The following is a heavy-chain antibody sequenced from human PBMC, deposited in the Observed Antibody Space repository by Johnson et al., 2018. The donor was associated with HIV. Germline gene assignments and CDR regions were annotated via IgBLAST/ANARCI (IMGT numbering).Heavy chain of an antibody. CDR1: GFTFSSYG. Sequence: QVQLVESGGGVVQPGRSLRLSCAASGFTFSSYGMHWVRQAPGKGLEWVAVISYDGSTIYYADSVKGRFTISRDNSKNTLYLQMNSLRAEDTAVYYCAKSVGSWGAVAGTDAFDIWGQGTMVTVSS. CDR2: ISYDGSTI. D-gene: IGHD6-19*01. J-gene: IGHJ3*02. CDR3: AKSVGSWGAVAGTDAFDI. V-gene: IGHV3-30*18.